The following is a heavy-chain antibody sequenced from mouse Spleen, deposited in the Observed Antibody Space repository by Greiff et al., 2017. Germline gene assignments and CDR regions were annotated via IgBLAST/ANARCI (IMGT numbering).Heavy chain of an antibody. Sequence: QVQLQQPGAELVKPGASVKMSCKASGYTFTSYWITWVKQRPGQGLEWIGDIYPGSGSTNYNEKFKSKATLTVDTSSSTAYMQLSSLTSEDSAVYYCARVEGLETARATGQYYFDYWGQGTTLTVSS. CDR1: GYTFTSYW. CDR3: ARVEGLETARATGQYYFDY. D-gene: IGHD3-1*01. V-gene: IGHV1-55*01. CDR2: IYPGSGST. J-gene: IGHJ2*01.